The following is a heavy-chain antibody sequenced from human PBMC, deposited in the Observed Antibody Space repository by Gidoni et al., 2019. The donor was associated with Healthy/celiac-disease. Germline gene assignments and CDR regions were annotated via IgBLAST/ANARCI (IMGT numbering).Heavy chain of an antibody. J-gene: IGHJ4*02. CDR1: GFTFSSYS. CDR3: ASAYSSGWYSDY. Sequence: EVQLLESGGGLVKPGGSLRLSCAASGFTFSSYSMNWVRQAPGKGLEWVSSISSSSSYIYYADSVKGRFTISRDNAKNSLYLQMNSLRAEDTAVYYCASAYSSGWYSDYWGQGTLVTVSS. D-gene: IGHD6-19*01. CDR2: ISSSSSYI. V-gene: IGHV3-21*01.